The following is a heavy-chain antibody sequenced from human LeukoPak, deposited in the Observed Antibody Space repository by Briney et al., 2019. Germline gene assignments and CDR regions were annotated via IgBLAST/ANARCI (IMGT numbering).Heavy chain of an antibody. V-gene: IGHV4-30-4*01. CDR3: ARFGFGELFSGNWFDP. D-gene: IGHD3-10*01. CDR1: GGSISSGDYY. Sequence: SETLSLTCTVSGGSISSGDYYWSWIRQPPGKGLEWIGYIYYSGSTYYNPSLKSRVTISVDTSKNQFSLKLSSVTAADTAVYYCARFGFGELFSGNWFDPWGQGILVTVSS. J-gene: IGHJ5*02. CDR2: IYYSGST.